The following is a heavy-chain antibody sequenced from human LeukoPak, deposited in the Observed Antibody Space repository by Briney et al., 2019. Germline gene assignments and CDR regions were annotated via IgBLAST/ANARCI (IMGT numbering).Heavy chain of an antibody. CDR2: INHSGST. CDR3: ARGLGAYSSSWHYRYYYYGMDV. D-gene: IGHD6-13*01. CDR1: GGSFSGYY. J-gene: IGHJ6*02. V-gene: IGHV4-34*01. Sequence: SETLSLTCAVYGGSFSGYYWSWIRQPPGKGLEWIGEINHSGSTNYNPSPKSRVTISVDTSKNQFSLKLSSVTAAVTAVYYCARGLGAYSSSWHYRYYYYGMDVWGQGTTVTVSS.